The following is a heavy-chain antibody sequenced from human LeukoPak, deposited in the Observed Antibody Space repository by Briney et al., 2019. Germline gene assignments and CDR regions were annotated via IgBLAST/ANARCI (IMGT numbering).Heavy chain of an antibody. CDR1: GGSISSYY. V-gene: IGHV4-59*01. CDR2: IYYSGST. J-gene: IGHJ6*02. Sequence: SETLSLTCTVSGGSISSYYWSWIRQPPGMGLEWIGYIYYSGSTNYNPSLKSRVTISVDTSKNQFSLRLSSVTAADTAVYYCARQPPSSYGMDVWGQGTTVTVSS. D-gene: IGHD2-2*01. CDR3: ARQPPSSYGMDV.